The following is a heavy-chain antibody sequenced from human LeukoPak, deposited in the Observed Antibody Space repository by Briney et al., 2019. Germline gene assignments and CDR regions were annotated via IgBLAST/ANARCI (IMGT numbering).Heavy chain of an antibody. CDR2: ISANDGNT. CDR3: AREGGYDSSSYFDY. D-gene: IGHD3-22*01. CDR1: GYTFTSYG. V-gene: IGHV1-18*01. Sequence: ASVKVSCKASGYTFTSYGISWVRQAPGQGLEWMGWISANDGNTDYPQKLQGRVTMTTDTSTSTAYMELRSLRSDDTAVYYCAREGGYDSSSYFDYWGQGTLVTVSS. J-gene: IGHJ4*02.